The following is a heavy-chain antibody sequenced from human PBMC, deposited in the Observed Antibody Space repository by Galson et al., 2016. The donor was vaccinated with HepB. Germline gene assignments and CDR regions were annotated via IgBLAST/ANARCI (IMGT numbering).Heavy chain of an antibody. D-gene: IGHD6-19*01. CDR1: GFTFRNYA. J-gene: IGHJ4*02. V-gene: IGHV3-23*01. CDR2: IDGPTPHT. CDR3: TTWLSHHFDY. Sequence: SLRLSCAASGFTFRNYALSWVRRAPGKGLEWVSHIDGPTPHTHYADSVRGRFSIYRDNSRDTLYLQMDSLTAEDSAIYYCTTWLSHHFDYWGQGTRVTASS.